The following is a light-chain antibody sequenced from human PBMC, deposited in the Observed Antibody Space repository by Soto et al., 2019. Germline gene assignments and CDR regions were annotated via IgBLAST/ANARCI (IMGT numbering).Light chain of an antibody. J-gene: IGKJ2*01. CDR1: QSISSY. V-gene: IGKV1-33*01. CDR3: LHDYNYPYT. Sequence: DIQTTQSPSSLSASVGGRVTITCRASQSISSYLNWYQQKPGKAPKLLIYDASNLETGVPSRFSGSGSGTDFTLTISSLQPEDFATYYCLHDYNYPYTFGQGTKVDIK. CDR2: DAS.